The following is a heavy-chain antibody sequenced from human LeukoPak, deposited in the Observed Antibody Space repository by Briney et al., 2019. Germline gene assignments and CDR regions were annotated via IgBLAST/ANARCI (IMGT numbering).Heavy chain of an antibody. CDR1: GFRFDA. D-gene: IGHD4-17*01. J-gene: IGHJ4*02. CDR3: VRGTTVTTMGWLDY. CDR2: ISSTSGTM. V-gene: IGHV3-9*01. Sequence: GRSLRLSCAASGFRFDAMHWVRQGPGKGLEWVSGISSTSGTMDYADSVKGRFTISRDNAKNSLYLQMSSLRAEDTAFYYCVRGTTVTTMGWLDYWGQGTLVTVSS.